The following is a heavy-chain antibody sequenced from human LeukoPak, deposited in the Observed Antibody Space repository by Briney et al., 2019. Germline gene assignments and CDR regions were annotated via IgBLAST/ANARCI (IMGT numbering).Heavy chain of an antibody. Sequence: GGSLSLSCAASGFTFSSYAMSWVRQARGKGLEGVSAISGSGCSTYYADSVEGGFTTSRDISKHTLHLRMNSLRAEDTAVYYCAREPLPDRQGVGNWGQGTLVTVSS. V-gene: IGHV3-23*01. J-gene: IGHJ4*02. CDR2: ISGSGCST. CDR1: GFTFSSYA. CDR3: AREPLPDRQGVGN. D-gene: IGHD3-3*01.